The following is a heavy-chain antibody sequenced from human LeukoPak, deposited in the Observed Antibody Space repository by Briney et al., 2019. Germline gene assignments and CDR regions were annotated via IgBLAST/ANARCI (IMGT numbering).Heavy chain of an antibody. CDR2: IYTSGST. J-gene: IGHJ3*02. CDR1: GGSISSYY. Sequence: SETLSLTCTVSGGSISSYYWSRIRQPAGKGLEWIGRIYTSGSTNYNPSLKSRVTMSVDTSKNQFSLKLSSVTAADTAVYYCARDKREAVSTDDAFDIWGQGAMVTVSS. V-gene: IGHV4-4*07. CDR3: ARDKREAVSTDDAFDI. D-gene: IGHD1-26*01.